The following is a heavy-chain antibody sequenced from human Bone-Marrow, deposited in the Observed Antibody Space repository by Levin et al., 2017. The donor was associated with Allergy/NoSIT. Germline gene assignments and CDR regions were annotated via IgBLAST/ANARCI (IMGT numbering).Heavy chain of an antibody. Sequence: SETLSLTCAVYGGSFSGYYWSWIRQPPGKGLEWLGEINHSGSTNYNPSLKSRVTISVDTSKNQFSLKLSSVTAADTAVYYCARNRGYSGYDLVYWGQGTLVTVSS. CDR1: GGSFSGYY. CDR3: ARNRGYSGYDLVY. V-gene: IGHV4-34*01. J-gene: IGHJ4*02. D-gene: IGHD5-12*01. CDR2: INHSGST.